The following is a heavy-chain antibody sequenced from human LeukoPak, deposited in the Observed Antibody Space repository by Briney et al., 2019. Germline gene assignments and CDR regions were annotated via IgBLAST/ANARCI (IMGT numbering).Heavy chain of an antibody. CDR1: GFTFSSYS. V-gene: IGHV3-21*01. CDR2: ISSSSSYI. CDR3: ARGQALWTTVVTPTEPSDY. J-gene: IGHJ4*02. Sequence: PGGSLRLSCAASGFTFSSYSMNWVRQAPGKGLEWVSSISSSSSYIYYADSVKGRFTISRDNAKNSLYLQMNSLRAEDTAVYYCARGQALWTTVVTPTEPSDYWGQGTLVTVSS. D-gene: IGHD4-23*01.